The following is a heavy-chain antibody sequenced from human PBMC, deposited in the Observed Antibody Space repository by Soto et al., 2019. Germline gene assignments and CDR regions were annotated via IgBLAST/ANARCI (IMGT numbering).Heavy chain of an antibody. CDR3: ARDLSRKGMATIFRGPLLSYGMDV. V-gene: IGHV3-48*02. J-gene: IGHJ6*02. Sequence: PGGSLRLSCAASGFTFSSYSMNWVRQAPGKGLEWVSYISSSSSTIYYADSVKGRFTISRDNAKNSLYLQMNSLRDEDTAVYYCARDLSRKGMATIFRGPLLSYGMDVWGQGTTVTVSS. D-gene: IGHD5-12*01. CDR1: GFTFSSYS. CDR2: ISSSSSTI.